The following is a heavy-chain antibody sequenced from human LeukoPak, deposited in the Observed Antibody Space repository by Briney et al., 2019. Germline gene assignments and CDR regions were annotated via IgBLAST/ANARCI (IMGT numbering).Heavy chain of an antibody. CDR2: ISSSSSYM. D-gene: IGHD2-21*02. CDR3: ARDRPCGGDCYEFDY. J-gene: IGHJ4*02. V-gene: IGHV3-21*01. Sequence: SGGSLRLSCAASGFTFSSYSMNWVRQAPGKGLEWVSSISSSSSYMSYADSVKGRFTISRDNAKSSVYLQMNRLRAEDTAVYYCARDRPCGGDCYEFDYWGQGTLVTVSS. CDR1: GFTFSSYS.